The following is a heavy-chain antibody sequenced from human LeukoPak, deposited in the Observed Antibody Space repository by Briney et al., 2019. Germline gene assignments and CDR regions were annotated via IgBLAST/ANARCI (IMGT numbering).Heavy chain of an antibody. CDR2: INHSGST. D-gene: IGHD2/OR15-2a*01. Sequence: SETLSLTCAVYGGSFSGYYWSWIRQPPGKGLEWIGEINHSGSTNYNPSLKSRVTISVDTSKNQFSLKLSSVTAADTAVYYCARVRIVSDAFDIWGQGTMVTVSS. CDR3: ARVRIVSDAFDI. V-gene: IGHV4-34*01. CDR1: GGSFSGYY. J-gene: IGHJ3*02.